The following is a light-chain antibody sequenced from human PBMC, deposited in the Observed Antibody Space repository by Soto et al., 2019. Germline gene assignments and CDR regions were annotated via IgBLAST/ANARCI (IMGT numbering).Light chain of an antibody. CDR2: DAS. CDR3: QQRYSWPLT. Sequence: EIVLTQSPAALSLSPGGRATLSCRVSQSINIYLAWYQQKLGQAPSLLIYDASIRATGIPARFSGSGSGTEFTLTISSLEPADFGVYYCQQRYSWPLTFGGGTKVEIK. V-gene: IGKV3-11*01. CDR1: QSINIY. J-gene: IGKJ4*01.